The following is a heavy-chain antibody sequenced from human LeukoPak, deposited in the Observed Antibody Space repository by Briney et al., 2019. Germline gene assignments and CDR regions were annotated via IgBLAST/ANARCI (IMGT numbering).Heavy chain of an antibody. V-gene: IGHV4-61*02. CDR3: ARKEGESYYFDY. J-gene: IGHJ4*02. CDR1: GGSISSGSYY. CDR2: IYTSGST. D-gene: IGHD1-26*01. Sequence: SQTLYLTCTVSGGSISSGSYYWNWIRQSAGKGLEWIGRIYTSGSTNYNPSLKSRVTISVDTSKNQFSLKLSSVTAADTAVYYCARKEGESYYFDYWGQGTLVTVSS.